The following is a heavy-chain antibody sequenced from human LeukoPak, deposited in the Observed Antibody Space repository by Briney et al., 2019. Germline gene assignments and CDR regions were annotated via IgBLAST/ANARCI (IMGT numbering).Heavy chain of an antibody. V-gene: IGHV3-53*01. CDR1: GFTVSSNY. CDR3: ARVHPSGAIAHFDY. J-gene: IGHJ4*02. CDR2: IYSGGST. D-gene: IGHD1-26*01. Sequence: GGSLRLSCAASGFTVSSNYMSWVRQAPGKGLEWVSVIYSGGSTYYADSVKGRFTISRDNSKNTLYLQMNSLRAEDTAVYYCARVHPSGAIAHFDYWGQGTLVTVSS.